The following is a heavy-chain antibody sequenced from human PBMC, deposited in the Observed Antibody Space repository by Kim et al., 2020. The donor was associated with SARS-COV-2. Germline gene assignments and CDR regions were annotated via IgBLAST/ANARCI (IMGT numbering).Heavy chain of an antibody. V-gene: IGHV3-48*02. CDR1: GFTFSSYS. CDR3: ARRPQSIRFLEWLLYLYYYYYYMDV. Sequence: GGSLRLSCAASGFTFSSYSMNWVRQAPGKGLEWVSYISSSSSTIYYADSVKGRFTISRDNAKNSLYLQMNSLRDEDTAVYYCARRPQSIRFLEWLLYLYYYYYYMDVWGKGTTVTVSS. CDR2: ISSSSSTI. J-gene: IGHJ6*03. D-gene: IGHD3-3*01.